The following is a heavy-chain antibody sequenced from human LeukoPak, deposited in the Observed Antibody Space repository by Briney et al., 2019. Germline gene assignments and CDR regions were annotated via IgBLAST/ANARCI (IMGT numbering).Heavy chain of an antibody. CDR1: GFTFSSYG. J-gene: IGHJ4*02. CDR3: AKDWQQLDY. CDR2: ISYDGSNK. V-gene: IGHV3-30*18. D-gene: IGHD6-13*01. Sequence: GGSLRLSCAASGFTFSSYGMHWVRQAPGKGLEWVAIISYDGSNKHYADSVKGRFTISRDNSKNTLYLQMNSLRAEDTAVYYCAKDWQQLDYWGQGTLVTV.